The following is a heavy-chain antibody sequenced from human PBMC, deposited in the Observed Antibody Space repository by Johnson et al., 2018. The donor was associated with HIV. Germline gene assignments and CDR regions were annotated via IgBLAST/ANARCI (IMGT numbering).Heavy chain of an antibody. J-gene: IGHJ3*02. CDR1: GFTVSSNY. D-gene: IGHD3-10*01. V-gene: IGHV3-74*02. Sequence: VQLVESGGGLVQPGGSLRLSCAASGFTVSSNYMSWVRQAPGKGLEWVSNIKTDGSNTNYADSVKGRFTISRDNAKNTVYLQMDSLRDEDMAVYYCARGALGSFDIWGKGTMVTVSS. CDR2: IKTDGSNT. CDR3: ARGALGSFDI.